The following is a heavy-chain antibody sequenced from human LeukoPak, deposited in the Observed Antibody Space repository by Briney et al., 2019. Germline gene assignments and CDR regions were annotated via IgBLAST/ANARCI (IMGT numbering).Heavy chain of an antibody. Sequence: GGSXXSYYWSWIRQPAGKGLEWIGRIYTSGSTNYNPSLKSRVTMSVDTSKNQFSLKLSSVTAADTAVYYCARSDFWSGYYYFDYWGQGTLVTVSS. J-gene: IGHJ4*02. CDR1: GGSXXSYY. D-gene: IGHD3-3*01. V-gene: IGHV4-4*07. CDR2: IYTSGST. CDR3: ARSDFWSGYYYFDY.